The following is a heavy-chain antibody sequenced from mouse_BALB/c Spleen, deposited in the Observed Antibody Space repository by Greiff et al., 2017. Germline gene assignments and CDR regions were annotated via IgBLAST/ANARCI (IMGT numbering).Heavy chain of an antibody. Sequence: VQLQQSRAELVRPGSSVKISCKASGYAFSSYWMNWVKQRPGQGLEWIGQIYPGDGDTNYNGKFKGKATLTADKSSSTAYMQLSSLTSEDSAVYFCARSDYDGDAMDYWGQGTSVTVSS. CDR2: IYPGDGDT. V-gene: IGHV1-80*01. D-gene: IGHD2-4*01. CDR3: ARSDYDGDAMDY. CDR1: GYAFSSYW. J-gene: IGHJ4*01.